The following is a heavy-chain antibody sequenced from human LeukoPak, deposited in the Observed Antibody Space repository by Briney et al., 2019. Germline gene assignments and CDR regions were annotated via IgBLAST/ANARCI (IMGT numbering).Heavy chain of an antibody. V-gene: IGHV4-34*01. CDR1: GGSFSGYH. CDR2: INHSGST. Sequence: SETLSLTCAVYGGSFSGYHWSWIRQPPGKGLEWIGEINHSGSTNYNPSLKSRVTISVDTSKNQFSLKLSSVTAADTAVYYCARPSSGYHVWGKGTTVTISS. D-gene: IGHD3-22*01. CDR3: ARPSSGYHV. J-gene: IGHJ6*04.